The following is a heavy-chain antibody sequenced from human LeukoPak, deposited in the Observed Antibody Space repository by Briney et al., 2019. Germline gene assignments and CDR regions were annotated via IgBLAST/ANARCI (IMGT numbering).Heavy chain of an antibody. V-gene: IGHV4-59*01. J-gene: IGHJ3*02. CDR3: ARGKKDYYDSSGYDAFDI. Sequence: SETLSLTCTVSGGSISSYYWSWIRQPPGKGLEWIGYIYYSGSTNYNPSLKSRVTISVDTSKNQFSLKLSSVTAADTAVYYCARGKKDYYDSSGYDAFDIWGQGTMVTVSS. CDR1: GGSISSYY. D-gene: IGHD3-22*01. CDR2: IYYSGST.